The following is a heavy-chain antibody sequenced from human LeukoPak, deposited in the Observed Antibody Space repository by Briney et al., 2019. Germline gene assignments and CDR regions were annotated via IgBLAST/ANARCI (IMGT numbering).Heavy chain of an antibody. D-gene: IGHD3-22*01. V-gene: IGHV1-24*01. CDR3: AGGYYYDSRRGHDY. CDR1: GYTLTELS. J-gene: IGHJ4*02. Sequence: GASVKVSCKVSGYTLTELSMPLVRQAPGKGLEWMGGFDPEDGETIYAQKFQGRVTMTEDTSTDTAYMELSSLRSEDTAVYYCAGGYYYDSRRGHDYWGQGTLVSVSS. CDR2: FDPEDGET.